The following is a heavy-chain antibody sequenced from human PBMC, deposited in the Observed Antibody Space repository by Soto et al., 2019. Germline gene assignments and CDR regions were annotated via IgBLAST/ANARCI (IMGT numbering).Heavy chain of an antibody. CDR2: IKVDSGYT. J-gene: IGHJ5*02. D-gene: IGHD3-9*01. CDR3: ATSYDTGFDP. Sequence: QLQLVQSAAEVKKPGASVRVSCQAYGYPFIKYGISWIRQAPEQGLEWMGWIKVDSGYTNYAQKFQGRVTMTADTSSDTAFMDLRSLRLDDTAVYFCATSYDTGFDPWGQGTLVSVSS. V-gene: IGHV1-18*04. CDR1: GYPFIKYG.